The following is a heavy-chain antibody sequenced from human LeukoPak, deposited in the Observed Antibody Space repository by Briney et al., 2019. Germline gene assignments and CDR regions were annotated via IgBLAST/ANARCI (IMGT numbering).Heavy chain of an antibody. CDR1: GFTFSSYA. V-gene: IGHV3-23*01. J-gene: IGHJ3*02. CDR3: AKNYDSSGYPPGDAFDI. Sequence: PGGSLRLSCAASGFTFSSYAMSWVRQAPGKGLEWVSAISGSGGSTYYADSVKGRFTISRDNSKNTLYLQMNSLRAEDTAVYYCAKNYDSSGYPPGDAFDIWGQGTMVTVSS. D-gene: IGHD3-22*01. CDR2: ISGSGGST.